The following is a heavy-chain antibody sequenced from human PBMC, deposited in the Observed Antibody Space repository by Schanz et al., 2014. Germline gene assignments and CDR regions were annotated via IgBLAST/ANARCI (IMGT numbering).Heavy chain of an antibody. CDR2: INPSGGGT. V-gene: IGHV1-46*03. D-gene: IGHD6-13*01. CDR1: GYTFVSYS. CDR3: ARDGLYAAAGGND. Sequence: QVQLVQSGAEVKKSGASVKVSCKASGYTFVSYSMHWVRQAPGQGLEWMVIINPSGGGTSYALRCQDRVPVSRDTSRITLYMELSSLRSEDTAVYYCARDGLYAAAGGNDWGQGTLVTVSS. J-gene: IGHJ1*01.